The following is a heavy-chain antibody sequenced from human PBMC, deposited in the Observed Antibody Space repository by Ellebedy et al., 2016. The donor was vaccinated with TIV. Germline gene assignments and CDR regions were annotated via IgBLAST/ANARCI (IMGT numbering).Heavy chain of an antibody. CDR1: GVSITSHF. V-gene: IGHV4-4*07. CDR2: LHPSGTP. J-gene: IGHJ3*01. D-gene: IGHD3-22*01. Sequence: SETLSLTCAVSGVSITSHFWTWIRQPAGGGLEWIGRLHPSGTPNYNPSLKSRVIMSRDTSKDQFSLKLSSVTAAHTAVYYCARHGPQWFDAFDLWGQGTLVTISS. CDR3: ARHGPQWFDAFDL.